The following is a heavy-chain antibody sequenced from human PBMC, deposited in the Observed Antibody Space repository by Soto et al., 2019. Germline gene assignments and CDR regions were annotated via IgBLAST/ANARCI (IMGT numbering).Heavy chain of an antibody. CDR1: GFTFSSYA. V-gene: IGHV3-23*01. D-gene: IGHD3-16*02. CDR3: AKDRHTGRGSRVWLRLGELSP. Sequence: GGFLRLSCAASGFTFSSYAMSWVRQAPGKGLEWVSAISGSGGSTYYADSVKGRFTISRDNSKNTLYLQMNSLRAEDTAVYYCAKDRHTGRGSRVWLRLGELSPWGQGTLVTVSS. CDR2: ISGSGGST. J-gene: IGHJ5*02.